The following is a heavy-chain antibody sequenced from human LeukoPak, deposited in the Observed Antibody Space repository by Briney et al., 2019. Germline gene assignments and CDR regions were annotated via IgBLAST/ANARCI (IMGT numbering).Heavy chain of an antibody. Sequence: PGGSLRLSCAASGFTFSSYGMNWVRQAPGKGLEWVSYISSSGSTIYYADSVKGRFTISSDNAKNSLYLQMNSLRAEDTAVYYCAELGITMIGGVWGKGTTVTISS. CDR1: GFTFSSYG. CDR2: ISSSGSTI. CDR3: AELGITMIGGV. J-gene: IGHJ6*04. D-gene: IGHD3-10*02. V-gene: IGHV3-48*03.